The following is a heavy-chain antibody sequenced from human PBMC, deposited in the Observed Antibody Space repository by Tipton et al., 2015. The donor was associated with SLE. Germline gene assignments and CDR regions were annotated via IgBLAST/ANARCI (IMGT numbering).Heavy chain of an antibody. CDR2: INHSGST. J-gene: IGHJ4*02. V-gene: IGHV4-34*01. D-gene: IGHD6-19*01. CDR3: ARGIAVAGSFDY. CDR1: GGSFSGYY. Sequence: TLSLTCAVYGGSFSGYYWSWIRHHPGKGLEWIGEINHSGSTNYNPSLKSRVTISVDTSKNQFSLKLSSVTAADTAVYYCARGIAVAGSFDYWGQGTLATLSS.